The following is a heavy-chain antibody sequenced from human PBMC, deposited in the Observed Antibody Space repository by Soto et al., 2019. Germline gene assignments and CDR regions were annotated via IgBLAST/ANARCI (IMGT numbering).Heavy chain of an antibody. CDR2: ISGNGGTT. CDR3: GEGQGNGRLYFDF. D-gene: IGHD2-8*01. Sequence: RLSCTASGFTFRNYAMSWVRQAPGKGLQWVSAISGNGGTTYYADSVRGRFTLFRDNFKDTLYLQMNSLRTEDTAVYYWGEGQGNGRLYFDFWGLGTLVTVSS. V-gene: IGHV3-23*01. CDR1: GFTFRNYA. J-gene: IGHJ4*02.